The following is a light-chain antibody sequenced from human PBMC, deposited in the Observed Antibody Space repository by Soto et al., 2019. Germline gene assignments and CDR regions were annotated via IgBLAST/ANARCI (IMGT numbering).Light chain of an antibody. Sequence: EIGLTQSPGTLYLSPGERATLSCRASQSVSSSYLAWYQQKPGQAPRLLIYGASSRATGIPDRFSGSGSGTDFTLTISRLEPEDFAVYYCQQYGSSPLTFGQGTKLEIK. CDR2: GAS. J-gene: IGKJ2*01. CDR1: QSVSSSY. CDR3: QQYGSSPLT. V-gene: IGKV3-20*01.